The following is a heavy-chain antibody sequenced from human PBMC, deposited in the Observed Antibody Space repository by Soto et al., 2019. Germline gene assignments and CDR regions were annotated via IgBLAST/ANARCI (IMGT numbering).Heavy chain of an antibody. CDR1: GFTFSSYA. V-gene: IGHV3-23*01. J-gene: IGHJ6*02. D-gene: IGHD3-22*01. Sequence: GGSLRLSCAASGFTFSSYAMSWVRQAPGKGLEWVSAISGSGGSTYYADSVKGRFTISRDNSKNTLYLQMNSLRAEDTAVYYCAKDPGPGYDIPLSFMDVWGQGTTVTVSS. CDR3: AKDPGPGYDIPLSFMDV. CDR2: ISGSGGST.